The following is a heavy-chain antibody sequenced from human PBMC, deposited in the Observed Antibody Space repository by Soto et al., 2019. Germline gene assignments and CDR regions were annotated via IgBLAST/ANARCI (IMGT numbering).Heavy chain of an antibody. J-gene: IGHJ4*02. V-gene: IGHV1-18*01. CDR2: ISAYNGNT. D-gene: IGHD5-12*01. CDR3: ARDGKYIVDIVATRQFDY. CDR1: GYTFTSYG. Sequence: QVQLVQSGAEVKKPGASVKVSCKASGYTFTSYGISWVRQAPGQGLEWMGWISAYNGNTNYAQKLQGKVTMTTDTSTSTAYMELRSLRSDDTAVYYRARDGKYIVDIVATRQFDYWGQGTLVTVSS.